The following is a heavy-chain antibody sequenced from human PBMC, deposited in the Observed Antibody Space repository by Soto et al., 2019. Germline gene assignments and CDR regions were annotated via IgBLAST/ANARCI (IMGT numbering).Heavy chain of an antibody. CDR1: GYTFTSYD. CDR3: AQRGKSSSWYFDY. Sequence: ASVKVSCKASGYTFTSYDINWVRQATGQGLEWMGWMDPNSGNTGYAQKFQGRVTMTRNTSISTAYMELSSLRSEDTAVYYCAQRGKSSSWYFDYWGQGTLVTVSS. J-gene: IGHJ4*02. CDR2: MDPNSGNT. D-gene: IGHD6-13*01. V-gene: IGHV1-8*02.